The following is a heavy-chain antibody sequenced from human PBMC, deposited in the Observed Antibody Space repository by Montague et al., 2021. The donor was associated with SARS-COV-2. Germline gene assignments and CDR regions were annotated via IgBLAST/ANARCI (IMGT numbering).Heavy chain of an antibody. CDR2: LSSNGTAL. CDR1: GFTFRDYY. V-gene: IGHV3-11*01. J-gene: IGHJ4*02. CDR3: ARDLAVDY. Sequence: SLRLSCAASGFTFRDYYMNWIRQAPGEGLEWVSSLSSNGTALYYASSVKGRFTISRNNAKNSLYLQMNSLRAEDTAVYYCARDLAVDYWGQGTLVTVSS.